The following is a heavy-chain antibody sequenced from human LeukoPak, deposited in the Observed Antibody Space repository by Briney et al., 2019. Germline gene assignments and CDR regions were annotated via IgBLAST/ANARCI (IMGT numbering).Heavy chain of an antibody. CDR2: IGAYNGNT. V-gene: IGHV1-18*01. Sequence: GASVKVSCKASGYTFTSYGISWVRQAPGQGLEWMGWIGAYNGNTNYAQKLQGRVTMTTDTSTSTAYMELRSLRSDDTAVYYCAREYYYGSGSYYIPYYYYYMDVWGKGTTVTVSS. CDR1: GYTFTSYG. D-gene: IGHD3-10*01. CDR3: AREYYYGSGSYYIPYYYYYMDV. J-gene: IGHJ6*03.